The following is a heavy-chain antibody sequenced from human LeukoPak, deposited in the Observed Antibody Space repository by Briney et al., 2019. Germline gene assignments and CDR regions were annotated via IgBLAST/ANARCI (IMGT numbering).Heavy chain of an antibody. V-gene: IGHV4-59*01. D-gene: IGHD4-17*01. CDR3: ARDRNGYYGDYVFAY. CDR2: IYYSGST. Sequence: SETLSLTCTVSGGSISSYYWSWIRQPPGKGLEWIGCIYYSGSTNYNPSLKSRVTISVDTSKNQFSLKLSSVTAADTAVYYCARDRNGYYGDYVFAYWGQGTLVTVSS. CDR1: GGSISSYY. J-gene: IGHJ4*02.